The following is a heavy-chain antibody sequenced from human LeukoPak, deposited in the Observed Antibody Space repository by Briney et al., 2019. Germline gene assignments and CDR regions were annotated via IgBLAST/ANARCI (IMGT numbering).Heavy chain of an antibody. CDR2: IYYSGST. CDR3: ASRGWAGMVAPNWFDP. CDR1: GGSISSSSYY. Sequence: SETLSLTCTVSGGSISSSSYYWGWIRQPPGKGLEWIGSIYYSGSTYYNPSLKSRVTISVDTSKNQFSLKLSSVTAADTAVYYCASRGWAGMVAPNWFDPGGQGTLATVSS. D-gene: IGHD1-26*01. J-gene: IGHJ5*02. V-gene: IGHV4-39*01.